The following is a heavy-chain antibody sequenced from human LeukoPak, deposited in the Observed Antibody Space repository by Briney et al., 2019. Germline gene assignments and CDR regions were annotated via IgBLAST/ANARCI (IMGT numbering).Heavy chain of an antibody. CDR1: GYTFTSYG. D-gene: IGHD4-17*01. CDR3: ASSLQNDYGDSDAFDI. Sequence: ASVKVSCKASGYTFTSYGISWVRQAPGQGLEWMGWMNPNSGNTGYAQKFQGRVTMTRNTSISTAYMELSSLRSEDTAVYYCASSLQNDYGDSDAFDIWGQGTMVTVSS. J-gene: IGHJ3*02. CDR2: MNPNSGNT. V-gene: IGHV1-8*02.